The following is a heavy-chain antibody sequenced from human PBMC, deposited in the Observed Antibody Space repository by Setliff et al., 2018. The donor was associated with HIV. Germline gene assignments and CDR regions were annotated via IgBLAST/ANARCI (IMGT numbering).Heavy chain of an antibody. CDR3: ATDVVILTAAIRNAFDV. D-gene: IGHD2-2*01. J-gene: IGHJ3*01. CDR2: INSDGSIT. CDR1: GFTFSLHW. Sequence: PGGSLRLSCAASGFTFSLHWMYWVRQAPGKGLVWVSRINSDGSITNYADSVRGRFTISRDNAKNSLYLQMNSLRAEDTAVYYCATDVVILTAAIRNAFDVWGQGTMVTVSS. V-gene: IGHV3-74*01.